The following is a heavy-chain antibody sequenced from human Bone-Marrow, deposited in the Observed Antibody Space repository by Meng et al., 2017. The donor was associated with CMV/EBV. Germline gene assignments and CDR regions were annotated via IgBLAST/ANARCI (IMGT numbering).Heavy chain of an antibody. CDR3: ARGRRPRYCSSTSCSHYYYYGMDV. J-gene: IGHJ6*02. V-gene: IGHV4-61*05. CDR1: GGSISSSSYY. CDR2: IYYSGST. D-gene: IGHD2-2*01. Sequence: SETLSLTCTVSGGSISSSSYYWGWIRQPPGKGLEWIGYIYYSGSTNYNPSLKSRVTISVDTSKNQFSLKLSSVTAADTAVYYCARGRRPRYCSSTSCSHYYYYGMDVWGQGTTVTVSS.